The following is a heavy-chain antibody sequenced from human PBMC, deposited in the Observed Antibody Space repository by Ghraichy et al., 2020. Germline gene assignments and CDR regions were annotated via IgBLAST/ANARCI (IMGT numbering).Heavy chain of an antibody. CDR2: ISSSSSYI. CDR1: GFTFSSYS. D-gene: IGHD3-9*01. V-gene: IGHV3-21*01. J-gene: IGHJ6*02. Sequence: GGSLRLSCAASGFTFSSYSMNWVRQAPGKGLEWVSSISSSSSYIYYADSVKGRFTISRDNAKNSLYLQMNSLRAEDTAVYYCARDLYFESTVGVYGMNVWGQGTTVTVSS. CDR3: ARDLYFESTVGVYGMNV.